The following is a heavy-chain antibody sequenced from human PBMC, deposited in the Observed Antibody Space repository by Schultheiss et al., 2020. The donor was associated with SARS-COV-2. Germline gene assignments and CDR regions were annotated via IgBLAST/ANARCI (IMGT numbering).Heavy chain of an antibody. CDR2: ISYDGSNK. D-gene: IGHD4-23*01. J-gene: IGHJ4*02. Sequence: GGSLRLSCAASRFTFSSYAMHWVRQAPGKGLEWVAVISYDGSNKYYADSVKGRFTISRDNSKNTLYLQMNSLRAEDTAVYYCAREAGNSADYWGQGTLVTVSS. V-gene: IGHV3-30*01. CDR3: AREAGNSADY. CDR1: RFTFSSYA.